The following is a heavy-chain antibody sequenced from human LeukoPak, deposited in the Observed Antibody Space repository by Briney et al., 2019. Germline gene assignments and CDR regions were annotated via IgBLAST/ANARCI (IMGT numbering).Heavy chain of an antibody. J-gene: IGHJ5*02. CDR2: ISWNSGSI. CDR3: AVYGSGFNP. CDR1: GFTFDDYA. V-gene: IGHV3-9*01. Sequence: PGRSLRLSCAASGFTFDDYAMHWVRQAPGKGLEWVSGISWNSGSIGYADSVKGRFTISRDNAKNSLYLQMNTLRAEDTAVYYCAVYGSGFNPWGHGTLVTVSS. D-gene: IGHD3-10*01.